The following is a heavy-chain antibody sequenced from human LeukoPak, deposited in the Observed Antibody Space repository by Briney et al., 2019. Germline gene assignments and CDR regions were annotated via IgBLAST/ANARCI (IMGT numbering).Heavy chain of an antibody. Sequence: ASVKVSCKTSGYTFTIYYIHWVRQAPGQGLEWMGIINPSSGATNYAQKFQGRVTMTRDTSTSTVYMELGSQRSEDTAVYYCARATNFYYYYGMDVWGQGTTVTVSS. D-gene: IGHD1-26*01. CDR1: GYTFTIYY. CDR3: ARATNFYYYYGMDV. CDR2: INPSSGAT. J-gene: IGHJ6*02. V-gene: IGHV1-46*01.